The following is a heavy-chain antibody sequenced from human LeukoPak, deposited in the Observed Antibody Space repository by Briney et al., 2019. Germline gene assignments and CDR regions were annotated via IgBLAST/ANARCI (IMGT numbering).Heavy chain of an antibody. J-gene: IGHJ4*02. D-gene: IGHD2-21*02. V-gene: IGHV1-2*02. Sequence: ASVTVSCKASGYTFTGYYMHWVRQAPGQGLEWMGWINPNSGGTNYAQKFQGRVTMTRDTSTSTAYMELRSLRSDDTAVYYCARSYVVVTADYFDYWGQGTLVTVSS. CDR1: GYTFTGYY. CDR3: ARSYVVVTADYFDY. CDR2: INPNSGGT.